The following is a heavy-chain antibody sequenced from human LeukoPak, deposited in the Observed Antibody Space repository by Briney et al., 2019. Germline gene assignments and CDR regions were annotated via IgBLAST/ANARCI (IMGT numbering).Heavy chain of an antibody. CDR3: ARGRGSGWLNWFDP. CDR2: INHSGST. CDR1: GGSFSGYY. D-gene: IGHD6-19*01. V-gene: IGHV4-34*01. J-gene: IGHJ5*02. Sequence: PSETLSLTCAVHGGSFSGYYWSWIRQPPGKGLEWIGEINHSGSTNYNPSLKSRVTISVDTSKNQFSLKLSSVTAADTAVYYCARGRGSGWLNWFDPWGQGTLVTVSS.